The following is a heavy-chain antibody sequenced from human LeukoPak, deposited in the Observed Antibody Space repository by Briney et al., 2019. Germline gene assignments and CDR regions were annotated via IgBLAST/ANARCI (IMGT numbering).Heavy chain of an antibody. V-gene: IGHV3-7*01. J-gene: IGHJ4*02. CDR3: TRHFHIDQ. D-gene: IGHD3-3*02. Sequence: GGSLRLSCTASGLTFSWMSWVRQAPGKGLEWVANINQDGSEKYYVDSVKGRFTISRDNAKNSLYLQMNSLRADDTAVYYCTRHFHIDQWGQGTLVTVSS. CDR2: INQDGSEK. CDR1: GLTFSW.